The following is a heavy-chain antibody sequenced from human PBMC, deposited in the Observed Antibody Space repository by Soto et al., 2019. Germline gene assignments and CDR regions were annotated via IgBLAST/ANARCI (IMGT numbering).Heavy chain of an antibody. V-gene: IGHV5-51*01. CDR2: IYPGDSDT. CDR1: GYSFTSYW. D-gene: IGHD2-2*01. CDR3: ARLVYQLPRSYYYYYGMDV. J-gene: IGHJ6*02. Sequence: EVQLVQSGAEVKKPGESLKISCKGSGYSFTSYWIGWVRQMPGKGLEWMGIIYPGDSDTRYSPSFQGQVTISADKSISTAYLQWSSLKASDTAMYYCARLVYQLPRSYYYYYGMDVWGQGTTVTVSS.